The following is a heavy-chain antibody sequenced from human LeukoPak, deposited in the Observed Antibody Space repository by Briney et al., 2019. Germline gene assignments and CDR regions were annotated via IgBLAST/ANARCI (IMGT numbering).Heavy chain of an antibody. D-gene: IGHD2-2*01. Sequence: GASVKVSCKASGYTFTSYAMNWVRQAPGQGLEWMGWINTNTGNPTYAQGFTGRFVFSLDTSVSTAYLQISSLKAEDTAVYYCARDLRYCSSTSCYEAGHNYYYGMDVWGQGTTVTVSS. CDR3: ARDLRYCSSTSCYEAGHNYYYGMDV. CDR1: GYTFTSYA. CDR2: INTNTGNP. J-gene: IGHJ6*02. V-gene: IGHV7-4-1*02.